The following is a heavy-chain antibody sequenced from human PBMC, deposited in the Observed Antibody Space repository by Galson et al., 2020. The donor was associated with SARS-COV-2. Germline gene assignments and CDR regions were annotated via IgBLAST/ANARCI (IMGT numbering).Heavy chain of an antibody. CDR2: IYHSGST. CDR1: VYSISSGYY. D-gene: IGHD1-26*01. CDR3: ASQGWELLSGHFDY. V-gene: IGHV4-38-2*02. J-gene: IGHJ4*02. Sequence: SETLSLTCTVSVYSISSGYYWGWIRQPPGKGLEWIGSIYHSGSTYYNPSLKSRVTISVDTSKNQFSLKLSSVTAADTAVYYCASQGWELLSGHFDYWGQGTLVTVSS.